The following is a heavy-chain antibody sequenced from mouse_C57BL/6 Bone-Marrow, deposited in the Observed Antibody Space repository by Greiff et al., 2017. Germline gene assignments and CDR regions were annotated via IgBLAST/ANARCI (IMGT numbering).Heavy chain of an antibody. Sequence: DVKLQESGGGLVQPKGSLKLSCAASGFSFNTYAMNWVRQAPGKGLEWVARIRSKSNNYATYYADSVKDRFTISRDDSESMLYLQMNNLKTEDTAMYYCVRHPRSYWYFDVWGTGTTVTVSS. CDR3: VRHPRSYWYFDV. J-gene: IGHJ1*03. V-gene: IGHV10-1*01. CDR2: IRSKSNNYAT. CDR1: GFSFNTYA.